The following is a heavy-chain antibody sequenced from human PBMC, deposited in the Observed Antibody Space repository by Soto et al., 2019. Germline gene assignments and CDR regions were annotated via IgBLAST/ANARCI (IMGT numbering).Heavy chain of an antibody. CDR1: GGSISSSSYY. CDR2: IYYSGST. CDR3: ARPGLYGSGSYFPFDY. D-gene: IGHD3-10*01. J-gene: IGHJ4*02. Sequence: SETLSLTCTVSGGSISSSSYYWGWIRQPPGKGLEWIGSIYYSGSTYYNPSLKSRVTISVDTSKNQFSLKLSSVTAADTAVYYCARPGLYGSGSYFPFDYWGQGTLVTVSS. V-gene: IGHV4-39*01.